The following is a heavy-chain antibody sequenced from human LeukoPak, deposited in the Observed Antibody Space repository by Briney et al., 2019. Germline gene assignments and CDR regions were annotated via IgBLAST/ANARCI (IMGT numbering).Heavy chain of an antibody. D-gene: IGHD2-2*01. CDR1: GFTFSGSA. CDR2: IRSKANSYAT. J-gene: IGHJ6*03. Sequence: PGGSLKLSCAASGFTFSGSAMHWVRQASGKGLEWVGRIRSKANSYATAYAASVKGRFTISRDDSKNTAYLQMNSLKTEDTAVYYCTSLSSSKGVYCYYMDVWGKGTTVTVSS. V-gene: IGHV3-73*01. CDR3: TSLSSSKGVYCYYMDV.